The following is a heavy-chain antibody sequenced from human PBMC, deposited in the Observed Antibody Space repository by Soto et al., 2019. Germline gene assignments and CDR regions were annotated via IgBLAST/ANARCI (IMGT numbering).Heavy chain of an antibody. CDR1: GGSISSGGYS. J-gene: IGHJ5*02. CDR3: ARGYDFWSGGFDP. D-gene: IGHD3-3*01. CDR2: IYHSGST. Sequence: SETLSLTCAVPGGSISSGGYSWSWIRQPPGKGLEWIGYIYHSGSTYYNPSLKSRVTISVDRSKNQFSLKLSSVTAADTAVYYCARGYDFWSGGFDPWGQGTLVTVS. V-gene: IGHV4-30-2*01.